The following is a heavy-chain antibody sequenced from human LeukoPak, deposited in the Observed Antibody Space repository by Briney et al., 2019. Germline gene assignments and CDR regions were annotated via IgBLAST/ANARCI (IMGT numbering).Heavy chain of an antibody. J-gene: IGHJ5*01. Sequence: GSLRLSCEASGFTSSTYWMYWVRRVPGKGLDWVANINPDGSGKSYVDSVKGQFTITRHNADNSLSLQMNSLRAEDTAVYYCASWGAGGSPWGQGTPVTVSS. CDR3: ASWGAGGSP. D-gene: IGHD3-16*01. CDR1: GFTSSTYW. V-gene: IGHV3-7*01. CDR2: INPDGSGK.